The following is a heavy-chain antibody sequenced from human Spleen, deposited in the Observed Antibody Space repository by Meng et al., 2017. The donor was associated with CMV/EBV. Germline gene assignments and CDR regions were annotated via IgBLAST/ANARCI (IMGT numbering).Heavy chain of an antibody. CDR3: AREKLELREGNYGMDV. D-gene: IGHD1-7*01. V-gene: IGHV1-2*02. Sequence: KVSCKASGYTFTGYYMHWVRQAPGQGLEWMGWINPNSGGTNYAQKFQGRVTMTRDTSISTAYMELSRLRSDDTAVYYCAREKLELREGNYGMDVWGQGTTVTVSS. J-gene: IGHJ6*02. CDR2: INPNSGGT. CDR1: GYTFTGYY.